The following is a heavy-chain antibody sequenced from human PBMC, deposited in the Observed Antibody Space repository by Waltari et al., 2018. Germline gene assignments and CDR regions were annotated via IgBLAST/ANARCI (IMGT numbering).Heavy chain of an antibody. D-gene: IGHD2-2*01. J-gene: IGHJ6*03. CDR1: GGSFSGYY. Sequence: QVQLQQWGAGLLKPSETLSLTCAVYGGSFSGYYWSWIRQPPGKGLEWIGEINHSGSTNYNPSLKSRVTISVDTSKNQFSLKLSSVTAADTAVYYCARGYCSSTSCYRYYYYYYMDVWGKGTTVTISS. V-gene: IGHV4-34*01. CDR2: INHSGST. CDR3: ARGYCSSTSCYRYYYYYYMDV.